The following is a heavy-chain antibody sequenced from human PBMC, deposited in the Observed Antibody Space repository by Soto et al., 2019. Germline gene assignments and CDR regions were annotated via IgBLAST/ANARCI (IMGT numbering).Heavy chain of an antibody. CDR1: GFTFSSYG. CDR3: ARYCTNGVCHPGYYYYGMDV. Sequence: GGSLRLSCAASGFTFSSYGMHWVRQAPGKGLEWVAVIWYDGSNKYYADSVKGRFTISRDNSKNTLYLQMNSLRAEDTAVYYCARYCTNGVCHPGYYYYGMDVWGQGTTVTVSS. V-gene: IGHV3-33*01. CDR2: IWYDGSNK. J-gene: IGHJ6*02. D-gene: IGHD2-8*01.